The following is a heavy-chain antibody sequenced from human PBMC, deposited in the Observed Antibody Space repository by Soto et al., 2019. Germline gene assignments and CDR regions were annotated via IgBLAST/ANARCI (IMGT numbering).Heavy chain of an antibody. V-gene: IGHV3-21*01. CDR2: ISSSSSYI. Sequence: EVQLVESGGGLVKPGGSLRLSCAASGFTFSSYSMNWVRQAPGKGLEWVSSISSSSSYIYYADSVKGRFTISRDNAKNSLYLKMNSLRAEDTAVYYCARGAVTKCFDPWGQGTLVTVSS. J-gene: IGHJ5*02. CDR1: GFTFSSYS. D-gene: IGHD4-17*01. CDR3: ARGAVTKCFDP.